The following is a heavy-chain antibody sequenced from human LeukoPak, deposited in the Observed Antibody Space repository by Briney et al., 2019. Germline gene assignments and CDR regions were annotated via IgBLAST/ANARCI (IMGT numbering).Heavy chain of an antibody. CDR1: GYTFTTYY. V-gene: IGHV1-46*01. J-gene: IGHJ4*02. CDR3: ARAEGYGGELDS. D-gene: IGHD4-23*01. CDR2: INPSGGST. Sequence: ASVKVSCKASGYTFTTYYMHWVRQAPGQGLEWMGIINPSGGSTSYAQKFQGRVTMTRDMSTSTVYMELSSLRSEDTAVYYCARAEGYGGELDSWGQGTLVTVSS.